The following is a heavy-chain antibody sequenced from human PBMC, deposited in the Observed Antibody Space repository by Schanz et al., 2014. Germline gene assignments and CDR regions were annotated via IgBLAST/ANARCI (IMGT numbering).Heavy chain of an antibody. CDR1: GYTFTRSG. Sequence: QVQLVQSGGEVKTPGASVKVSCKASGYTFTRSGISWVRQAPGQGLEWMGWIGGSDGNTNFAKKFQGRVTMTTDTSTSTVYMELRSLTSDDSAVYYCARDRDQWDGNYLDYGGKGTLVTVSS. CDR2: IGGSDGNT. CDR3: ARDRDQWDGNYLDY. D-gene: IGHD1-26*01. V-gene: IGHV1-18*01. J-gene: IGHJ4*02.